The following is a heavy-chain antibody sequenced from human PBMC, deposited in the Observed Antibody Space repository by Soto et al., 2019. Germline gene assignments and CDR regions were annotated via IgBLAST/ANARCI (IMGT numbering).Heavy chain of an antibody. D-gene: IGHD3-22*01. J-gene: IGHJ4*02. V-gene: IGHV1-24*01. Sequence: ASVKVSCKVSGYTLTELSMHWVRQAPGKGLEWMGGFDPEDGETIYAQKFQGRVTMTEDTSTDTAYMELSSLRSEDTAVYYFATPHSDYYDSSGSPYHFDDWGQGSLVTVSS. CDR1: GYTLTELS. CDR3: ATPHSDYYDSSGSPYHFDD. CDR2: FDPEDGET.